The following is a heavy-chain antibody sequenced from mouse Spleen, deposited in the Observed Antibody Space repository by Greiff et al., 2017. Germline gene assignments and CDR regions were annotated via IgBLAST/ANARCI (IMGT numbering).Heavy chain of an antibody. CDR1: GYAFSSYW. CDR2: IYPGDGDT. Sequence: VKLMESGAELVKPGASVKISCKASGYAFSSYWMNWVKQRPGKGLEWIGQIYPGDGDTNYNGKFKGKATLTADKSSSTAYMQLSSLTSEDSAVYFCAREEEIGPFAYWGQGTLVTVSA. V-gene: IGHV1-80*01. CDR3: AREEEIGPFAY. J-gene: IGHJ3*01.